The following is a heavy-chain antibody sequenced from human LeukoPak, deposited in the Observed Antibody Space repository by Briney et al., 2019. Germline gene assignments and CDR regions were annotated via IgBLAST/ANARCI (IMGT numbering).Heavy chain of an antibody. V-gene: IGHV4-4*07. CDR1: GGSFSGYY. CDR2: IYTSGST. Sequence: SETLSLTCAVYGGSFSGYYWSWIRQPAGKGLEWIGRIYTSGSTNYNPSLKSRVTISVDTSKNQFSLKLSSVTAADTAVYYCAREAYYFDYWGQGTLVTVSS. J-gene: IGHJ4*02. CDR3: AREAYYFDY.